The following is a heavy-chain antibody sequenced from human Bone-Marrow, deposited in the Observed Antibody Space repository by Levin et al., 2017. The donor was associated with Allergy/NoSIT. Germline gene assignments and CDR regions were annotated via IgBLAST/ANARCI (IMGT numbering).Heavy chain of an antibody. Sequence: PEASVKVSCKSSGGTFSGHTISWVRQAPGQGLEWMGRIIVLPAIVNYAQKFQGRVTITADTSVTTVSMELSSLTSEDTAVYYCARLPDYGNRNFDYWGQGTLVTVSS. CDR3: ARLPDYGNRNFDY. D-gene: IGHD4-17*01. CDR1: GGTFSGHT. V-gene: IGHV1-69*02. J-gene: IGHJ4*02. CDR2: IIVLPAIV.